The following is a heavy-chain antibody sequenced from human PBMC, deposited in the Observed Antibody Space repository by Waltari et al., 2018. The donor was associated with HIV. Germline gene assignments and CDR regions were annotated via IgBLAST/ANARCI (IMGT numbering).Heavy chain of an antibody. Sequence: EVQLVESGGGLVKPGGSLRLSCAASGFTFSNYAMNWVRQAPGRGLVVVAAISRSCDYLDYSDCLSCRITVSRNIGRNEVDLEMDNQRDEDTSIYYCAGDYRGEMATDYGHGWGQGTLVTVSS. D-gene: IGHD3-10*01. CDR1: GFTFSNYA. CDR2: ISRSCDYL. J-gene: IGHJ4*02. V-gene: IGHV3-21*01. CDR3: AGDYRGEMATDYGHG.